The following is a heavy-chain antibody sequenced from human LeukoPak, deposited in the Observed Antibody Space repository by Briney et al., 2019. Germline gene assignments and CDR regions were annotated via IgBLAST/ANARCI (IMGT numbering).Heavy chain of an antibody. D-gene: IGHD2-21*01. CDR2: IYYSEST. J-gene: IGHJ5*01. CDR1: GGSISSYY. Sequence: SETLSLTCTVSGGSISSYYWRWIRQPPQKGLEWIGYIYYSESTNHNPSLKSRVTISVDTSKNQFSLKLSSVTAADTAVYYCARAAAYFNGWFDYWGQGTLVTVSS. V-gene: IGHV4-59*01. CDR3: ARAAAYFNGWFDY.